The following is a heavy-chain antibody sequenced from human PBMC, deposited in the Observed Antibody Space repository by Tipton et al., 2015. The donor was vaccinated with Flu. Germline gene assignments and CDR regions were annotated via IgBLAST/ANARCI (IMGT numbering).Heavy chain of an antibody. Sequence: TLSLTCAVYGGSFSGYYWSWIRQPPGKGLEWIGEINHSGSTNYNPSLKSRVTISADTSKKQFSLKLNSVTAEDTAVYYCARSPSYSGSGIYPYYFDDWGQGTLVTVSS. J-gene: IGHJ4*02. V-gene: IGHV4-34*01. D-gene: IGHD3-10*01. CDR2: INHSGST. CDR3: ARSPSYSGSGIYPYYFDD. CDR1: GGSFSGYY.